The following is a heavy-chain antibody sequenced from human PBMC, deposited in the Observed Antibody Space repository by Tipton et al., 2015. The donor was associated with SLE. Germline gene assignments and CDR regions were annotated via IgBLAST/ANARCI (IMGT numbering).Heavy chain of an antibody. J-gene: IGHJ4*02. Sequence: TLSLTCAVYGGSFSGYYWGWIRQPPGKGLEWIGSIYYCGSTYYNPSLKSRVTISVDTSKNQFSLKLSSVTAADTAVYYCARGGEAARRAFDYWGQGTLVTVSS. CDR1: GGSFSGYY. D-gene: IGHD6-6*01. CDR3: ARGGEAARRAFDY. V-gene: IGHV4-34*01. CDR2: IYYCGST.